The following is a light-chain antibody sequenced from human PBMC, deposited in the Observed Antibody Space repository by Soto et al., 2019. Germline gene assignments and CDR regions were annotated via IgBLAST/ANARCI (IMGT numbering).Light chain of an antibody. J-gene: IGKJ4*01. CDR3: QRYDNWPRT. Sequence: EIVMTQSPATLSVSPGDSATLSCRASQSISDNVAWYQQRPGLAPRLLIYHTSTRATGVPARFSGSGSGTECSLTISSLQSDDSAVYYGQRYDNWPRTFGGGTKVEIK. CDR1: QSISDN. V-gene: IGKV3-15*01. CDR2: HTS.